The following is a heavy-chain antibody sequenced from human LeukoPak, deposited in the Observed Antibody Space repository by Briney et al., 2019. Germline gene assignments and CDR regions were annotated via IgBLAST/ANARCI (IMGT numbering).Heavy chain of an antibody. CDR3: ARQDFWSAIDH. D-gene: IGHD3-3*01. CDR2: IYHTGTT. J-gene: IGHJ4*02. CDR1: GDSITSYY. Sequence: SETLSLTCTVSGDSITSYYWSWIRQSPGKGLEWIGYIYHTGTTNSNPSLRSRVTISIDTSKNLFSLKLSSVTAADTAVYYCARQDFWSAIDHWGQGTLVTVSS. V-gene: IGHV4-59*01.